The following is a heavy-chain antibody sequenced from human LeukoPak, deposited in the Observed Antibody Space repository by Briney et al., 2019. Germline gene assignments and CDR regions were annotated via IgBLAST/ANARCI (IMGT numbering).Heavy chain of an antibody. CDR3: AKAPEEWLWGLFDY. CDR1: GFTFDDYA. CDR2: ISWNGGSI. D-gene: IGHD3-3*01. V-gene: IGHV3-9*01. J-gene: IGHJ4*02. Sequence: PGGSLRLSCAASGFTFDDYAMHWVRQAPGKGLEWVSGISWNGGSIGYADSVKGRFTISRDNAKNSLYLQMNSLRAEDTALYYCAKAPEEWLWGLFDYWGQGTLVTVSS.